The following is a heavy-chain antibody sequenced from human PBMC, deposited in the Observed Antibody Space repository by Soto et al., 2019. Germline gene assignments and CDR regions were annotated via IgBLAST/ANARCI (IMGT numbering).Heavy chain of an antibody. CDR3: ARARGVVGAANDY. CDR1: EGTFSSYA. CDR2: IIPIFGTA. D-gene: IGHD1-26*01. J-gene: IGHJ4*02. Sequence: QVQLLQSGAEVKKPGSWVRVSGKASEGTFSSYAISWVRQAPGQGLEWMGGIIPIFGTANYAQKFQGRVTITADESTSTAYMELSSLRSEDTAVYYCARARGVVGAANDYWGQGTLVTVSS. V-gene: IGHV1-69*01.